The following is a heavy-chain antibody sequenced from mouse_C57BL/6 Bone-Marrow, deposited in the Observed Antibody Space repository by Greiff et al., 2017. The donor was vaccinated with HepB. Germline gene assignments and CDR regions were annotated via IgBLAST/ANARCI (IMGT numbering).Heavy chain of an antibody. D-gene: IGHD1-1*01. CDR1: GFTFSSYG. CDR2: ISSGGSYT. V-gene: IGHV5-6*02. J-gene: IGHJ4*01. Sequence: DVMLVESGGDLVKPGGSLKLSCAASGFTFSSYGMSWVRQTPDKRLEWVATISSGGSYTYYPDSVKGRFTISRDNAKNTLYLQMSSLKSEDTAMYYCARRRYGSSSSYYAMDYWGQGTSVTVSS. CDR3: ARRRYGSSSSYYAMDY.